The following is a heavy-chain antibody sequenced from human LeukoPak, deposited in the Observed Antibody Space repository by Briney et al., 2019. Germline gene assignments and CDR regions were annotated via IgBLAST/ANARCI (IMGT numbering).Heavy chain of an antibody. Sequence: SQTLSLTCVISGDSVSNYSASWNWTRQSPSRGLEWLGRTYYRSRWYKDYAVSVKSRITINPDTSKNQFSLQLNSVTPEDTAVYYCARWLTTWGQGTLVTVSS. D-gene: IGHD4-11*01. V-gene: IGHV6-1*01. CDR3: ARWLTT. CDR1: GDSVSNYSAS. J-gene: IGHJ5*02. CDR2: TYYRSRWYK.